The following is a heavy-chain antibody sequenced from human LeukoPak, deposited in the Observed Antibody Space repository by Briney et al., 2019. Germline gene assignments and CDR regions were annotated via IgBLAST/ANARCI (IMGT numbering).Heavy chain of an antibody. CDR3: ARVRGLLGDAFDI. CDR1: GGSISPYY. D-gene: IGHD3-10*01. V-gene: IGHV4-59*12. Sequence: PSETLSLTCTVSGGSISPYYWSWIRQPPGKGLEWLGYIYYSGNTDYNPSLKSRVAISVDTSKNQFSLKLSSVTAADTAVYYCARVRGLLGDAFDIWGQGTMVTVSS. CDR2: IYYSGNT. J-gene: IGHJ3*02.